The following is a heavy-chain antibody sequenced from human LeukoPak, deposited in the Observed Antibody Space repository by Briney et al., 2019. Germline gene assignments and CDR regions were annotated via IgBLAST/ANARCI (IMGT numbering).Heavy chain of an antibody. CDR2: IYHSGST. D-gene: IGHD3-22*01. CDR3: AGSTYYYDSSGYDY. J-gene: IGHJ4*02. CDR1: GGSISSGGYS. V-gene: IGHV4-30-2*01. Sequence: SETLSLTCAVSGGSISSGGYSWSWIRQPPGKGLEWIGYIYHSGSTYYNPSLKSRVTISVDRSKNQFSLKLSSVTAADTAVYYSAGSTYYYDSSGYDYWGQGTLVTVSS.